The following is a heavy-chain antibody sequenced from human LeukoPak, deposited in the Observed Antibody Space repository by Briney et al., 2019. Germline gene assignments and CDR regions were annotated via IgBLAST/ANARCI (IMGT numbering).Heavy chain of an antibody. CDR3: ARRSTSSPFIVAH. CDR2: IYPDDSNT. CDR1: GYSFTNYW. J-gene: IGHJ4*02. Sequence: GESLKISCKGSGYSFTNYWIGWVRQMPGKGLEWMGIIYPDDSNTRYSPSFQGQVTISADKSISTAYLQWSSLKASDTAMYYCARRSTSSPFIVAHWGQGTLVTVSS. V-gene: IGHV5-51*01. D-gene: IGHD6-6*01.